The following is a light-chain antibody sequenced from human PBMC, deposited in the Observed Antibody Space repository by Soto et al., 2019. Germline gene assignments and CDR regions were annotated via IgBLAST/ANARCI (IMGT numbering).Light chain of an antibody. V-gene: IGKV3-20*01. J-gene: IGKJ5*01. Sequence: EVMMTQSPATLSVSPGERATLSCRASQSVSSSYLAWYQQKPGQAPRLLIYGASSRATGIPDRFSGSGSGTDFTLTISRLEPEDFAVYYCQPYGSSPPITFGQGTRLEIK. CDR3: QPYGSSPPIT. CDR1: QSVSSSY. CDR2: GAS.